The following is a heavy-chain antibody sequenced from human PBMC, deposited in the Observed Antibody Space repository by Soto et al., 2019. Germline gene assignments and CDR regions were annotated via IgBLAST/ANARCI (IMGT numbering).Heavy chain of an antibody. Sequence: GGPLRLSCAASGFTFSSYSMNWVRQAPGKGLEWVSYISSSSSTIYYADSVKGRFTISRDNAKNSLYLQMNSLRAEDTAVYYCARDGPPDYDAFDIWGQGTMVTVSS. V-gene: IGHV3-48*01. CDR1: GFTFSSYS. J-gene: IGHJ3*02. D-gene: IGHD4-17*01. CDR3: ARDGPPDYDAFDI. CDR2: ISSSSSTI.